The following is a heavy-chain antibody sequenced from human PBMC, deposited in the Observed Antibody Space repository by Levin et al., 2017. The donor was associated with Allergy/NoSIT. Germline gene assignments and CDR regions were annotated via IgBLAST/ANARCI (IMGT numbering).Heavy chain of an antibody. CDR1: GFTFSIYG. V-gene: IGHV3-33*01. J-gene: IGHJ4*02. Sequence: PGGSLRLSCAASGFTFSIYGIHWVRQTPGKGLEWVAMIWYDGSQKFYADSVKGRFTISRDNSKNTLYLQMNSLRAEDTGVYYCARGVYYDILTSPNFDYWGQGALVTVSS. D-gene: IGHD3-9*01. CDR2: IWYDGSQK. CDR3: ARGVYYDILTSPNFDY.